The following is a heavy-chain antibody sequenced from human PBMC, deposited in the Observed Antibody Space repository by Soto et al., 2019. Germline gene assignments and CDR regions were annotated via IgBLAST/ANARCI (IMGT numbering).Heavy chain of an antibody. CDR3: ARDESSNIYGMDV. Sequence: PGGVLRRACAASGFTFSSYSMNWVRQAPGKGLEWVSSISSSSFSINYADSVKARFSISRDNAQNSLHLQMNNLRAEDTAVYYCARDESSNIYGMDVWGQGTTVTVSS. J-gene: IGHJ6*02. D-gene: IGHD6-6*01. CDR1: GFTFSSYS. V-gene: IGHV3-21*01. CDR2: ISSSSFSI.